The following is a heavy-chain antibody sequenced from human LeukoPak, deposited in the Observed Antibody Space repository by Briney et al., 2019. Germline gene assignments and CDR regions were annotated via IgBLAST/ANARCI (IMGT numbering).Heavy chain of an antibody. J-gene: IGHJ5*02. CDR3: TRENYVPDS. CDR2: ISNGGYAT. CDR1: GYNFSPYW. Sequence: GGSLRLSCVASGYNFSPYWMSWVRQTPGKGLEWVASISNGGYATYYVDSVRGRFTISRDDAKNSLFLQMNGLGADDTAVYYCTRENYVPDSWVQGTLVTVSS. V-gene: IGHV3-7*03. D-gene: IGHD3-10*02.